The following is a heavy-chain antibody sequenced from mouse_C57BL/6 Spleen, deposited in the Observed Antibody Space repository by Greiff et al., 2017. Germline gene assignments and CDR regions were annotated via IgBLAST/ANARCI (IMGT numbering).Heavy chain of an antibody. CDR3: AREGDYDGSSYWFAY. Sequence: QVQLQQSGPELVKPGASVKISCKASGYAFSSSWMNWVKQRPGKGLEGIGRIYPGDGDTNYNGKFKGKATLTADKSYSTAYMQVSRLTCEDSAVYFCAREGDYDGSSYWFAYWGQGTLVTVSA. D-gene: IGHD1-1*01. CDR2: IYPGDGDT. J-gene: IGHJ3*01. V-gene: IGHV1-82*01. CDR1: GYAFSSSW.